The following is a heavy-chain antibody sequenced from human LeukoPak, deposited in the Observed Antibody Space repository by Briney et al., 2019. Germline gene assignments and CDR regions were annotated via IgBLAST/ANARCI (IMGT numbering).Heavy chain of an antibody. D-gene: IGHD4-11*01. CDR3: AKMGTTTTQATHPDY. V-gene: IGHV3-23*01. J-gene: IGHJ4*02. CDR2: ISGSDGAT. CDR1: GFIFSNYA. Sequence: GGTLRLSCAASGFIFSNYAMTWVRQAPGKGLEWVSTISGSDGATYYADSVKGRFTIFRDDSKNTLYLQMNSLRADDTAVYYCAKMGTTTTQATHPDYWGQGTLVTVSS.